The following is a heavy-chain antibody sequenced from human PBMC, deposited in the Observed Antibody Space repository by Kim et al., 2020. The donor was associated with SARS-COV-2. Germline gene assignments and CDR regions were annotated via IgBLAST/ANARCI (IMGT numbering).Heavy chain of an antibody. CDR2: IRGDGRDT. Sequence: GGSLRLSCAASGFTFSSYWMHWVRQAPGKGLVWVSRIRGDGRDTGYADSVKGRFTISRYNAKNTLYLQMNSLRAEDTGLYYCTRDRVAGSGSSDSWGQGTLVTVSS. V-gene: IGHV3-74*01. CDR1: GFTFSSYW. CDR3: TRDRVAGSGSSDS. D-gene: IGHD3-10*01. J-gene: IGHJ4*02.